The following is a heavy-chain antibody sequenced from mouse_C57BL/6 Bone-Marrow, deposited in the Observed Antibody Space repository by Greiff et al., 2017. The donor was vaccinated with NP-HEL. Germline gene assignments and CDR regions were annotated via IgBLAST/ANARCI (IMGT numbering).Heavy chain of an antibody. CDR2: ISNGGGST. J-gene: IGHJ2*01. Sequence: EVKLVESGGGLVQPGGSLKLSCAASGFTFSDYYMYWVRQTPEQRLEWVAYISNGGGSTYYPDTVKGRFTISRDNAKNTLYLQMSRLKAEDTAMYYCARHPFDYWGQGTTLTVSS. CDR1: GFTFSDYY. V-gene: IGHV5-12*01. CDR3: ARHPFDY.